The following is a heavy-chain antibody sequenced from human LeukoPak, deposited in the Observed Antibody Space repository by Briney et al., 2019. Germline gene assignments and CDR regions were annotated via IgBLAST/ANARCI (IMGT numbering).Heavy chain of an antibody. CDR1: GYTFTGYY. J-gene: IGHJ6*03. Sequence: ASVKVSCKASGYTFTGYYMHWVRQAPGQGLEWMGWINPNSGGTNYAQKFQGRVTMTRDTSISTAYMELSRLRSDDTAVYYCARDGKYQLLYRLYYYYYMDVWGKGTTVTVSS. CDR3: ARDGKYQLLYRLYYYYYMDV. CDR2: INPNSGGT. D-gene: IGHD2-2*02. V-gene: IGHV1-2*02.